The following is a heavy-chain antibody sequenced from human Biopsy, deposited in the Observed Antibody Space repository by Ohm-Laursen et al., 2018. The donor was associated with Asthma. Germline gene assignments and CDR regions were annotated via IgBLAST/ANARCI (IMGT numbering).Heavy chain of an antibody. Sequence: GSLRLSCTASGFAFNNSSMTWVRQAPEKGLEWVSSISTSGVRTFYADSVKGRFTVSRDSSRNTLYLQLSTLRVEDTAVYFCAKITTDRQKANNWFDPWGQGTLVTVSS. CDR2: ISTSGVRT. CDR3: AKITTDRQKANNWFDP. D-gene: IGHD3-22*01. J-gene: IGHJ5*02. V-gene: IGHV3-23*01. CDR1: GFAFNNSS.